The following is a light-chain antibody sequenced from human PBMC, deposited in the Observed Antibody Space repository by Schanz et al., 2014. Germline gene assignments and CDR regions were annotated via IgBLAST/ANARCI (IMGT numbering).Light chain of an antibody. J-gene: IGLJ2*01. CDR3: SSYTSSSTLV. CDR2: EVD. CDR1: SSDVGSSRF. Sequence: QSALTQPPSASGSPGQSVTISCTGTSSDVGSSRFVSWFQQYPGKAPKLMIYEVDRRPSGVPDRFSGSKSGNTASLTVSGLQAEDEADYYCSSYTSSSTLVFGGGTKLTVL. V-gene: IGLV2-8*01.